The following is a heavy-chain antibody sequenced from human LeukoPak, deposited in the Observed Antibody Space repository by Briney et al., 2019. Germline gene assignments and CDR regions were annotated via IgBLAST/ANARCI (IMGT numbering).Heavy chain of an antibody. CDR2: VKEDGTTK. CDR1: GFSFTNYW. V-gene: IGHV3-7*01. CDR3: VSQEVVPH. J-gene: IGHJ4*02. D-gene: IGHD2-15*01. Sequence: GGSLRLSCAASGFSFTNYWMSWVRQAPGKGLEGVANVKEDGTTKQYVDSVKGRFTISRDNAKNSLYLQMDCLRAEDTAVYYCVSQEVVPHWGQGTLVSVSS.